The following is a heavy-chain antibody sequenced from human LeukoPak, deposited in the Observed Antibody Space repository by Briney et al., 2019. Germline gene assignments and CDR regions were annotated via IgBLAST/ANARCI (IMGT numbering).Heavy chain of an antibody. D-gene: IGHD2-2*02. Sequence: PGGSLRLSCAASGFTFSSYGMHWVRQAPGKGLEWVAVIWYDGSNKYCADSVKGRFTISRDNSKNTLYLQMNSLRAEDTAVYYCARAKYCSSTSCYRVDWFDPWGQGTLVTVSS. CDR3: ARAKYCSSTSCYRVDWFDP. CDR2: IWYDGSNK. V-gene: IGHV3-33*01. CDR1: GFTFSSYG. J-gene: IGHJ5*02.